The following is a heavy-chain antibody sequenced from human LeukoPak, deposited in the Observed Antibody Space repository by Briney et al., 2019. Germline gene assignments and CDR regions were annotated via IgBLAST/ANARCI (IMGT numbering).Heavy chain of an antibody. J-gene: IGHJ4*02. V-gene: IGHV3-23*01. CDR1: GLTFSSYA. CDR2: ISDSGGST. D-gene: IGHD1-26*01. CDR3: ARDLTSGSYDG. Sequence: GGSLRLSCAASGLTFSSYAMSWVRQAPGKGLESVSAISDSGGSTYYADSVKGRFTISRDNSKNTLYLQMNSLRAEDTAVYYCARDLTSGSYDGWGQGTLVTVSS.